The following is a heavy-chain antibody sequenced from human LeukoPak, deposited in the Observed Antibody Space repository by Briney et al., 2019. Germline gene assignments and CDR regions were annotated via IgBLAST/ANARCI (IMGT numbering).Heavy chain of an antibody. J-gene: IGHJ3*02. V-gene: IGHV4-39*07. CDR3: ARAETVAATWGVFDI. CDR2: VYYSGIT. Sequence: PSETLSLTCTVSGGSMSSSFYYWDWIRQPPGKGLEWIGSVYYSGITHYNPSLKSRVTISGDMSNNHFSLKLNSVTAADTAVYYCARAETVAATWGVFDIWGQGTLVTVSS. D-gene: IGHD5-12*01. CDR1: GGSMSSSFYY.